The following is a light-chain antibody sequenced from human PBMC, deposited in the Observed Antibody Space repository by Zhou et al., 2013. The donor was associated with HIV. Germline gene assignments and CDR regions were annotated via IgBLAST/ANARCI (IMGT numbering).Light chain of an antibody. CDR1: QSLVHSDGTTY. Sequence: DVVLTQSPLSLPVTLGQPASISCKSSQSLVHSDGTTYLSWFQQRPGQSPRRLIYKVSNRDSGVPDRFSGSGSGTDFTLKISRVEAEDVGVYYCMQALQTALTFGGGTKVEIK. CDR2: KVS. J-gene: IGKJ4*01. V-gene: IGKV2-30*02. CDR3: MQALQTALT.